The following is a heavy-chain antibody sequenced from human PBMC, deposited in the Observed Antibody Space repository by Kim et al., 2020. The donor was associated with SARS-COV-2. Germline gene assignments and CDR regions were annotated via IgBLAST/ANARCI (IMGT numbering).Heavy chain of an antibody. CDR3: ARDRPGAFDI. CDR1: GFTFSSYW. V-gene: IGHV3-74*01. J-gene: IGHJ3*02. Sequence: GGSLRLSCAASGFTFSSYWMHWVRQVPGKGLVWVSCINSDGRSTSYADSVKGRFTISRDNAKNTLYLQMNSLRAEDTAVYYCARDRPGAFDIWGQGTMVTVSS. CDR2: INSDGRST.